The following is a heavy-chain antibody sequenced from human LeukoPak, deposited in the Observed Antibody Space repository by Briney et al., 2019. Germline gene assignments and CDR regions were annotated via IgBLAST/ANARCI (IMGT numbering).Heavy chain of an antibody. D-gene: IGHD2-21*02. V-gene: IGHV3-21*01. CDR3: ARLTRTYCGGDCSLDY. CDR2: ISSSGSSL. J-gene: IGHJ4*02. CDR1: GFTFSIYS. Sequence: GGSLKLSCAASGFTFSIYSMNWVRQAPGKGLEWVYSISSSGSSLYYADSVKGRFTISRDNAKNSLYLQMNSLRAEDTAVYYCARLTRTYCGGDCSLDYWGQGTLVTVSS.